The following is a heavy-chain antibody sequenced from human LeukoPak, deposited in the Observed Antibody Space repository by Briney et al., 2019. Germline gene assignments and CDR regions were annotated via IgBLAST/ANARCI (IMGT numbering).Heavy chain of an antibody. CDR2: IYTSGTT. Sequence: PSETLSLTCTVSGGSISSYYWSWIRQPAGKGLEWIGRIYTSGTTHYNPSLKSRVTISVDTSKNQFSLKLSSVTAADTAVYYCARSEYSYGADAFDIWGQGTMVTVSS. D-gene: IGHD5-18*01. CDR1: GGSISSYY. CDR3: ARSEYSYGADAFDI. J-gene: IGHJ3*02. V-gene: IGHV4-4*07.